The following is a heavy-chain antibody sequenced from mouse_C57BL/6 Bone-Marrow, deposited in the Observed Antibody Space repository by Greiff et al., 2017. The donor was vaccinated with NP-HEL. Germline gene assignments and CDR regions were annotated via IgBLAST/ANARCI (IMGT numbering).Heavy chain of an antibody. CDR2: INPNNGGT. V-gene: IGHV1-26*01. CDR1: GYTFTDYY. CDR3: ARDGYSWYFDV. Sequence: EVQLQQSGPELVKPGASVKISCKASGYTFTDYYMNWVKQSHGKSLEWIGDINPNNGGTSYNQKFKGKATLTVDKSSSTAYMELRSLTSEDSAVYYCARDGYSWYFDVGGTGTTVTVSS. D-gene: IGHD2-3*01. J-gene: IGHJ1*03.